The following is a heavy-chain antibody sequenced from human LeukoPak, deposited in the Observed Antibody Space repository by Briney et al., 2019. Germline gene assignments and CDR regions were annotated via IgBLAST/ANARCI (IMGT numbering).Heavy chain of an antibody. CDR3: ARVSRYDSSGEFDY. CDR2: IIPIFGTA. V-gene: IGHV1-69*06. D-gene: IGHD3-22*01. J-gene: IGHJ4*02. Sequence: SVKVSCKASGGTFSSYAISWVRQAPGQGLERMGGIIPIFGTANYAQKFQGRVTITADKSTSTAYMGLSSLRSEDTAVYYCARVSRYDSSGEFDYWGQGTLVTVSS. CDR1: GGTFSSYA.